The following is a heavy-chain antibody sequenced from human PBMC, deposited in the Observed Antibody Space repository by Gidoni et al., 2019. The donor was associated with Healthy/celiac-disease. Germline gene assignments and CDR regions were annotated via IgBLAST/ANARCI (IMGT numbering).Heavy chain of an antibody. D-gene: IGHD2-2*01. CDR2: IWYDGSNK. Sequence: QVQLVESGGGVVQPGRSLRLSCAASGFTFSSYGMHWVRQAPGKGLEWVAVIWYDGSNKYYADSVKGRFTISRDNSKNTLYLQMNSLRAEDTAVYYCARDGGYCSSTSCSQHWFDPWGQGTLVTVSS. V-gene: IGHV3-33*01. J-gene: IGHJ5*02. CDR1: GFTFSSYG. CDR3: ARDGGYCSSTSCSQHWFDP.